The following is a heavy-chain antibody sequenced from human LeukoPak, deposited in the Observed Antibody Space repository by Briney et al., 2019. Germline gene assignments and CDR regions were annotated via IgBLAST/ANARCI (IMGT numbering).Heavy chain of an antibody. Sequence: GGSLRLSCSASGFTFSSYAMHWVRQAPGKGLESVSAISSNGGSTYYADSVKGRFTISRDDSKNTLYLQMSSLRPEDTAVYYCVKDVDSSGYYTFDYWGQGTLVTVSS. CDR3: VKDVDSSGYYTFDY. CDR1: GFTFSSYA. D-gene: IGHD3-22*01. CDR2: ISSNGGST. J-gene: IGHJ4*02. V-gene: IGHV3-64D*06.